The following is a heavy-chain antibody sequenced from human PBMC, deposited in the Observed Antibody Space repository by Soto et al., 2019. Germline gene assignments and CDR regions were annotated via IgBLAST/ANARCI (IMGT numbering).Heavy chain of an antibody. CDR1: EFVVSSNY. J-gene: IGHJ2*01. Sequence: PGGSLRLSCAASEFVVSSNYMTWVRQAPGKGLECVSLIYSDGRTFYADSVNGRFTISRDNSKNTLYLQMNSLRAEDTAVYYCARDPLWGTAMVLWYFDLWGRGTLVTVSS. CDR2: IYSDGRT. D-gene: IGHD5-18*01. V-gene: IGHV3-66*01. CDR3: ARDPLWGTAMVLWYFDL.